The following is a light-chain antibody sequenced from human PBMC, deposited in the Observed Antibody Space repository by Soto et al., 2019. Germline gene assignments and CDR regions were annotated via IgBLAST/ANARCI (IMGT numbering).Light chain of an antibody. V-gene: IGLV3-21*02. Sequence: SYDLTQPPSVSVAPGRTARITCGGNNIGSKSVHWYQQKPGQAPVLVVYDDSDRPSGIPERFSGSNSGNTATLTISRVEDGDEADYYCQVWDSSSEHYVLATETKVTVL. J-gene: IGLJ1*01. CDR2: DDS. CDR1: NIGSKS. CDR3: QVWDSSSEHYV.